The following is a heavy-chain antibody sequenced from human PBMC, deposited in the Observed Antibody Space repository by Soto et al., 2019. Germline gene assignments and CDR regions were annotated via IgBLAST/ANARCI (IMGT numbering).Heavy chain of an antibody. CDR3: ARYDAFKAFDL. CDR1: GFTFNSYS. Sequence: WWSLRLSCAASGFTFNSYSVNWVRQAPGKGLEWVASISSGSVYIDFADSVKGRFTISRDDVTNSVSLQMDSLRVEDTGIYYCARYDAFKAFDLWGQGTMVTVSS. J-gene: IGHJ3*01. D-gene: IGHD1-1*01. V-gene: IGHV3-21*01. CDR2: ISSGSVYI.